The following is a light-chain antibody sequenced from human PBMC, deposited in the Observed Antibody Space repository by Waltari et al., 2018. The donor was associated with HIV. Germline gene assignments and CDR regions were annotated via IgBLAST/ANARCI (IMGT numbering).Light chain of an antibody. CDR2: EVS. CDR1: SSAIGAYNY. Sequence: QSALTQPASVSGSPGQSITVSCTGTSSAIGAYNYVSCYQQTPGTAPKLVIYEVSNRPSGISNRFSGSKSGNTASLTISGLQTEDEADFYCSSFTTTNSLLFGGGTKVTVL. CDR3: SSFTTTNSLL. V-gene: IGLV2-14*01. J-gene: IGLJ2*01.